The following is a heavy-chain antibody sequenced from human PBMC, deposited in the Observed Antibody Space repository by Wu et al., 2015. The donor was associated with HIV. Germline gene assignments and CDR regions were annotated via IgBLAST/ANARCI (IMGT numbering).Heavy chain of an antibody. V-gene: IGHV1-18*01. CDR3: ARTVSGHDYFDF. CDR1: GYTFTSYG. D-gene: IGHD3-3*01. J-gene: IGHJ4*02. Sequence: VVQSGAEVKKPGASVKVSCKTSGYTFTSYGISWVRQAPGQGLEWMGWISTYNGDTNYAQKVQGRVTMTTDTSTSTAYMELRSLKSDDTAVYFCARTVSGHDYFDFWGQGSLVTVSS. CDR2: ISTYNGDT.